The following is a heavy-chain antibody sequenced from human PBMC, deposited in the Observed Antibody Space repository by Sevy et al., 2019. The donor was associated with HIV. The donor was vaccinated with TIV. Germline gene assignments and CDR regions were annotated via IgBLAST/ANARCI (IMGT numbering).Heavy chain of an antibody. CDR1: GGSFSGYY. Sequence: SETLSLTCAVYGGSFSGYYWSWIRQPPGKGLEWIGEINNSGSTNYNPSLKSRFTISVDTSKIQFSLKLSSVTAADTALYYCARHCSGTSCSHAFDIWGQGTMVTVSS. J-gene: IGHJ3*02. CDR3: ARHCSGTSCSHAFDI. V-gene: IGHV4-34*01. CDR2: INNSGST. D-gene: IGHD2-2*01.